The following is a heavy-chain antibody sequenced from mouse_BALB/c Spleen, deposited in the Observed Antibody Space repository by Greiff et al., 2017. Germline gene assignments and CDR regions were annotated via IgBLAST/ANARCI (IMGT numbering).Heavy chain of an antibody. CDR2: IDPENGDT. J-gene: IGHJ4*01. D-gene: IGHD2-10*02. Sequence: EVQLQESGAELVRSGASVKLSCTASGFNIKDYYMHWVKQRPEQGLEWIGWIDPENGDTEYAPKFQGKATMTADTSSNTAYLQLSSLTSEDTAVYYCNAMYGNLRYAMDYWGQGTSVTVSS. CDR1: GFNIKDYY. CDR3: NAMYGNLRYAMDY. V-gene: IGHV14-4*02.